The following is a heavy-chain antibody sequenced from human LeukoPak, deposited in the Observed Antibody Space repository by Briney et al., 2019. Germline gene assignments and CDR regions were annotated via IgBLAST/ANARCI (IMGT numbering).Heavy chain of an antibody. CDR2: IYTSGST. Sequence: SETLSLTCTVSGGSISSGSYYWSWIRQPAGKGLEWIGRIYTSGSTNYNPSLKSRVTISLDTSKNQFSLKLTSVTATDTAVYYCARFGSGLHPSTYYFDYWGQGTLVTVSS. V-gene: IGHV4-61*02. D-gene: IGHD6-19*01. CDR3: ARFGSGLHPSTYYFDY. J-gene: IGHJ4*02. CDR1: GGSISSGSYY.